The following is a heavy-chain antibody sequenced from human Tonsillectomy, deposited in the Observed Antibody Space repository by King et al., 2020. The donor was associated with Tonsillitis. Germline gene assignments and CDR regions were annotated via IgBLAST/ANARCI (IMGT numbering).Heavy chain of an antibody. V-gene: IGHV3-23*01. CDR1: GFTFSNYA. J-gene: IGHJ4*02. D-gene: IGHD5-18*01. Sequence: VQLQESGGDLVQPGGSLRLSCAASGFTFSNYAMNWVRQAPGKGLEWVSGISGSGANTYYADSVKGRFTISRDNSKNTLYLQMNSLRAEDTAVYYCAKDTGYSYPYSFDYWGQGTLVTVSS. CDR2: ISGSGANT. CDR3: AKDTGYSYPYSFDY.